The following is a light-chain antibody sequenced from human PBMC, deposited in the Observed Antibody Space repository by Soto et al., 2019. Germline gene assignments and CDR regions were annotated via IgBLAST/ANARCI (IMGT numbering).Light chain of an antibody. V-gene: IGKV3-15*01. CDR3: QRYNNWQLP. Sequence: EIVMTQSPATLSVSPGERATLSCRASQSVSSNLAWYQQKPGQAPRLLIYGASTRATGIPARFSGSGSGTEFTLTINSLQSEDFAVYYCQRYNNWQLPFGGGTKV. CDR2: GAS. J-gene: IGKJ4*01. CDR1: QSVSSN.